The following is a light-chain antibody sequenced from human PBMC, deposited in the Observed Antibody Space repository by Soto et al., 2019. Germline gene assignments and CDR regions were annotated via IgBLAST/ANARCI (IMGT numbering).Light chain of an antibody. J-gene: IGKJ2*01. V-gene: IGKV1-5*01. Sequence: DIQMTQSPSTLSAFVGDRVTITCRASQSISSWLAWYQQKPGKAPKLLIYDASSLESGVPSRFSGSGSGTEFTLTISSLQPDDFATYYCQQYNSYSPSTFGQGTKLEIK. CDR3: QQYNSYSPST. CDR1: QSISSW. CDR2: DAS.